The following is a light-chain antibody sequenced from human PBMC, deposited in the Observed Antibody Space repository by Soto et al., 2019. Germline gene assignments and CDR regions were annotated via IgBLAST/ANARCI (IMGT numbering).Light chain of an antibody. CDR2: GAS. Sequence: EIVLTQSPGTLSLSPGERATLSCRASQSVSSTYLAWYQQKPGQAPRLLIYGASSGATGIPDRFSGSGSGTDFTLTISRLEPEDFAVYYCLQYGSSPLTFGQGTQLEIK. CDR1: QSVSSTY. V-gene: IGKV3-20*01. J-gene: IGKJ2*01. CDR3: LQYGSSPLT.